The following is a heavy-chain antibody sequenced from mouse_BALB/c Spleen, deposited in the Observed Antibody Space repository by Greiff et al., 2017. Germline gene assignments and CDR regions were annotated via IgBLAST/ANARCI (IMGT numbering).Heavy chain of an antibody. CDR3: ARRDLLHYAMDY. V-gene: IGHV1-9*01. CDR1: GYTFSSYW. Sequence: VQLQQSGAELMKPGASVKISCKATGYTFSSYWIEWVKQRPGHGLEWIGEILPGSGSTNYNEKFKGKATFTADTSSNTAYMQLSSLTSEDSAVYYCARRDLLHYAMDYWGQGTSVTVSS. CDR2: ILPGSGST. J-gene: IGHJ4*01. D-gene: IGHD1-1*01.